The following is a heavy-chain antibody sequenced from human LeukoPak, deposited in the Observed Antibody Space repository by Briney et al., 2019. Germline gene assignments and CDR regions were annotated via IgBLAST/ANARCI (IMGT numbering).Heavy chain of an antibody. D-gene: IGHD1-1*01. V-gene: IGHV3-7*04. Sequence: GGSLRLSCAASGFTFRTYRMSWVRQAPGKGLEWVANIKEDGGEKYYEDPVKGRFTISRDNAKNSLYLQMSSRRVEDTAVYYCTRDDNWSHDSWGQGTLVTVSS. CDR2: IKEDGGEK. CDR1: GFTFRTYR. CDR3: TRDDNWSHDS. J-gene: IGHJ4*02.